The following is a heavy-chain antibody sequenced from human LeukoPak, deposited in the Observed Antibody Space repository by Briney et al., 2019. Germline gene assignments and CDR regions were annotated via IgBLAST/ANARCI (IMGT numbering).Heavy chain of an antibody. V-gene: IGHV3-9*01. CDR3: AKALAVAGTRHQRIGYYYYGMDV. Sequence: PGRSLRLSCAASGFTFDDYAMHWVRQAPGKGLEWVSGISWNSGSIGYADSVKGRFTISRDNAKNSLYLQMNSLRAEDTALYYCAKALAVAGTRHQRIGYYYYGMDVWGQGTTVTVSS. D-gene: IGHD6-19*01. J-gene: IGHJ6*02. CDR1: GFTFDDYA. CDR2: ISWNSGSI.